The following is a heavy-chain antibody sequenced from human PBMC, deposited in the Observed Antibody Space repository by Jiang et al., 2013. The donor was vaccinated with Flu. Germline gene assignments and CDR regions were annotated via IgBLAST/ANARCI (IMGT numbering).Heavy chain of an antibody. CDR2: INPNSGGT. J-gene: IGHJ6*02. CDR1: GYTFTGYY. D-gene: IGHD5-18*01. CDR3: ARAGYSYGFYYYYGMDV. V-gene: IGHV1-2*06. Sequence: ASGYTFTGYYMHWVRQAPGQGLEWMGRINPNSGGTNYAQKFQGRVTMTRDTSISTAYMELSRLRSDDTAVYYCARAGYSYGFYYYYGMDVWGQGTTVTVSS.